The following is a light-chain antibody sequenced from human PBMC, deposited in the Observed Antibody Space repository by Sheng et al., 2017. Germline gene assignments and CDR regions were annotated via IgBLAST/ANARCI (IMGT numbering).Light chain of an antibody. Sequence: QSVLTQPPSVSGAPGQRVTISCTGSSSNIGAGYDVHWYQQLPGTAPKLLIYGNTNRPSGVPDRFSASKSGASATLAITGLQAEDEAVYYCQTYDTGLSGVFGGGTMLTVL. J-gene: IGLJ3*02. V-gene: IGLV1-40*01. CDR1: SSNIGAGYD. CDR3: QTYDTGLSGV. CDR2: GNT.